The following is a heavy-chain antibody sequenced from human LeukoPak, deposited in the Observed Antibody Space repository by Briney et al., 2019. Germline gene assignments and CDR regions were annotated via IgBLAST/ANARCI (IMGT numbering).Heavy chain of an antibody. J-gene: IGHJ3*02. D-gene: IGHD4-17*01. V-gene: IGHV4-34*01. CDR3: ARAPVTTNAFDI. Sequence: SETLCLTCAVYGGSFSGYYWSWIRQPPGKGLEWIGEINHSGSTNYNPSLKSRVTISVDTSRNQFSLKLSSVTAADTAVYYCARAPVTTNAFDIWGQGTMVTVSS. CDR1: GGSFSGYY. CDR2: INHSGST.